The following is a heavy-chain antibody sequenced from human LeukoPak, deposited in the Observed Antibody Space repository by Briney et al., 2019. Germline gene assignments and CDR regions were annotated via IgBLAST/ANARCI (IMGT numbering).Heavy chain of an antibody. V-gene: IGHV3-23*01. CDR2: ISDSGGST. CDR1: GFTFSSYA. CDR3: AAGVGATTSSDY. Sequence: GGSLRLSCAASGFTFSSYAMSWVRQAPGKGLEWVSAISDSGGSTYYADSVKGRFTISRDNSKNTLYLQMNSLRAEDTAVYYCAAGVGATTSSDYWGQGTLVTVSS. D-gene: IGHD1-26*01. J-gene: IGHJ4*02.